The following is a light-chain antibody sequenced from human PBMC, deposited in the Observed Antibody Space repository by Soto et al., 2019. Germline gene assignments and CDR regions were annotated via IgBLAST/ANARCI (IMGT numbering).Light chain of an antibody. CDR3: QQYDGYSRT. CDR2: KAS. J-gene: IGKJ1*01. V-gene: IGKV1-5*03. Sequence: DIQMTQSPSTLSGSVGDRVTITCRASQTISSWLAWYQQKPGKAPKLLIYKASTLKSGVPSRFSGSGSETEFTLTISSLQPDDFATYYCQQYDGYSRTFGQGTKVDIK. CDR1: QTISSW.